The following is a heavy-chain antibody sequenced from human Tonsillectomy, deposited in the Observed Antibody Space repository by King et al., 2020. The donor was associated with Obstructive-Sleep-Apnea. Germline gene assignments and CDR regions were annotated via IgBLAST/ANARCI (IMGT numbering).Heavy chain of an antibody. D-gene: IGHD4/OR15-4a*01. CDR1: GYTFTSYY. J-gene: IGHJ3*02. CDR2: INPRGGST. Sequence: VQLVQSGAEVKKPGASVKVSCKASGYTFTSYYMHWVRQAPGQGLEWMGIINPRGGSTSYAQKFQGRVTMTRDTSTSTVYMGLSSLRSEDTAVYYCARVGLRGGAFDIWGQGTMVTVSS. V-gene: IGHV1-46*03. CDR3: ARVGLRGGAFDI.